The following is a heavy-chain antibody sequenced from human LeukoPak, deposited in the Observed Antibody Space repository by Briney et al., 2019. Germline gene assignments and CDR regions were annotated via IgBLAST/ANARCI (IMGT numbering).Heavy chain of an antibody. CDR3: ARVARFLNWFDP. Sequence: SETLSLTCTVSGGSISSSYYYWSWIRQPPGKGLEWIGEINHSGSTNYNPSLKSRVTISVDTSKNQFSLKLSSVTAADTAVYYCARVARFLNWFDPWGQGTLVTVSS. D-gene: IGHD3-3*01. J-gene: IGHJ5*02. V-gene: IGHV4-39*07. CDR2: INHSGST. CDR1: GGSISSSYYY.